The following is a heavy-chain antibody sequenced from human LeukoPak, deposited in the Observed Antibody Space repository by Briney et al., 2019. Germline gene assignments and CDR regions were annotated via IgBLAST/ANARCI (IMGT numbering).Heavy chain of an antibody. V-gene: IGHV4-31*03. Sequence: PSETLSLTCTVSGGSISSGFYYWIWIRQHPGKGLEGIGYIYYRRSTYYNPSLKSRVTISVNTSQNKFSLTLSSVTAADRAVYYCASLDGYCSSTSCGACWGEGTLVTVPS. CDR2: IYYRRST. CDR1: GGSISSGFYY. CDR3: ASLDGYCSSTSCGAC. D-gene: IGHD2-2*01. J-gene: IGHJ1*01.